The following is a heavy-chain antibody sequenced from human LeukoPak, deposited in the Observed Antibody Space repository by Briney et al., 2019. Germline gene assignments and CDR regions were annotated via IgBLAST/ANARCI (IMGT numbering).Heavy chain of an antibody. V-gene: IGHV3-48*02. Sequence: GGSRRLYCVASGFTFSSYSMNWVRQAPGKVLEWVSYISSSGNTIYYADSVKGRFTISRDNAKNSLYLQMNSLRDEDTALYYCARVWGSGSYFLGRLDYWGQGTLVTVSS. CDR3: ARVWGSGSYFLGRLDY. CDR1: GFTFSSYS. CDR2: ISSSGNTI. J-gene: IGHJ4*02. D-gene: IGHD3-10*01.